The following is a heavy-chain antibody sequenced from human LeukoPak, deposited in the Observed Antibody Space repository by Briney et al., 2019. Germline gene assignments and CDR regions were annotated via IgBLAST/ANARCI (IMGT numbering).Heavy chain of an antibody. J-gene: IGHJ5*02. CDR2: IFYSGST. D-gene: IGHD3-10*01. V-gene: IGHV4-59*01. CDR3: ARGGYYGSGNDFRFDP. Sequence: SETLSLTCTVSGVSIRNYYWSWIRQPPGKGLEWIGYIFYSGSTNYNPSLKSRVTISVDTSKTQFSLKLSSVTAADTAIYYCARGGYYGSGNDFRFDPWGQGTLVTVSS. CDR1: GVSIRNYY.